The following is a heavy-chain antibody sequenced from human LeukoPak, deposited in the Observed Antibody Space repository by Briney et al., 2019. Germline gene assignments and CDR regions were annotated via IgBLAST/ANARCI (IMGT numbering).Heavy chain of an antibody. D-gene: IGHD3-10*01. V-gene: IGHV3-23*01. CDR3: AKVMKGSERLTMVRGVIIKTAGLYYMDV. CDR2: ISASGGST. CDR1: GFTLSSYA. J-gene: IGHJ6*03. Sequence: GGSLRLSCAASGFTLSSYAMSWVRQAPGKGLEWVSLISASGGSTNYAGSVKGRFTISRNNSKNTVYLQMNSLRAEDTAVYSGAKVMKGSERLTMVRGVIIKTAGLYYMDVWGKGTTVTVSS.